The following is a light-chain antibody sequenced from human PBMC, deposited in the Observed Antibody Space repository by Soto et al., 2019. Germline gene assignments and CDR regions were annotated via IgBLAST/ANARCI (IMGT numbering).Light chain of an antibody. CDR3: ETWDSNPHVV. J-gene: IGLJ2*01. Sequence: QSVLTQSSSASASLGSSVKLTCTLSSGHSSYIIAWHQQQPGKAPRYLMKLEGSGSYNKGSGVPDRFSGSSSGADRYLTISNLHSEDEADYYCETWDSNPHVVFVEGTKVTVL. CDR2: LEGSGSY. CDR1: SGHSSYI. V-gene: IGLV4-60*03.